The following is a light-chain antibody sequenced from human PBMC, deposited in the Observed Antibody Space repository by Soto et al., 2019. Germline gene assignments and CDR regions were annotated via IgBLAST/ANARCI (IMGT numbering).Light chain of an antibody. CDR2: RDS. J-gene: IGLJ1*01. Sequence: SYELTQPLSVSVALGQTARITCGGNNIGSKNVHWYQQKPGQAPVLVIYRDSNRPSGIPERFSGSNSGNTATLTISRAQAGDEADYYCQVWDSSTGVFGTGTKVHRP. V-gene: IGLV3-9*01. CDR3: QVWDSSTGV. CDR1: NIGSKN.